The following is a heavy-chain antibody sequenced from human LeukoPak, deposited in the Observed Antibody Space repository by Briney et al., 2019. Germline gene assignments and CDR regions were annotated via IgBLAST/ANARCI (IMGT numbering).Heavy chain of an antibody. CDR3: ARELKGCSSTSCYVYYYGMDV. CDR1: GYTFTSYG. D-gene: IGHD2-2*01. V-gene: IGHV1-18*01. J-gene: IGHJ6*02. Sequence: ASVKVSCKASGYTFTSYGISWVRQAPGQGLEWMGWISAYNGNTNYAQKLQGRVTMTTDTSTSTAYMELRSLRSDDTAVYYCARELKGCSSTSCYVYYYGMDVWGQGTTVTVSS. CDR2: ISAYNGNT.